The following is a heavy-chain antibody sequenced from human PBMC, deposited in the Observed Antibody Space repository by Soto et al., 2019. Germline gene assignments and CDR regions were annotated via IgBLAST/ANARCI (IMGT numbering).Heavy chain of an antibody. J-gene: IGHJ6*03. Sequence: GGSLRLSCAASGFTFSDYGMSWVRQAPGKGLEWVPNIKQDGSETYYVGSVKGRFTISRDNAKNTLYLQISSLRAEDMGVYFCARGTYYLDFWGQGTTVTVSS. CDR3: ARGTYYLDF. CDR2: IKQDGSET. CDR1: GFTFSDYG. V-gene: IGHV3-7*01.